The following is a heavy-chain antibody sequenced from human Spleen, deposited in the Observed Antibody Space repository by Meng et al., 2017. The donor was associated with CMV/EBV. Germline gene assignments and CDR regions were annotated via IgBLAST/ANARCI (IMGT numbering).Heavy chain of an antibody. CDR3: ARDYYDSSGYPDY. V-gene: IGHV1-2*02. CDR2: INPNSGGT. J-gene: IGHJ4*02. CDR1: GYTFIYCS. D-gene: IGHD3-22*01. Sequence: ASVKVSCKASGYTFIYCSLPWLQQAPGQGLEWMGWINPNSGGTNYAQKFQGRVTMTRDTSISTAYMELSRLRSDDMAVYYCARDYYDSSGYPDYWGQGTLVTVSS.